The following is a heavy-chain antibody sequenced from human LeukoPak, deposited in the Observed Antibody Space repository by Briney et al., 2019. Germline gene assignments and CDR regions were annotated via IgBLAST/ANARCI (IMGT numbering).Heavy chain of an antibody. D-gene: IGHD6-19*01. J-gene: IGHJ4*02. V-gene: IGHV3-21*04. CDR2: ISSSSSYI. CDR3: ARDPSSSGWSFDY. CDR1: GFTFSSYS. Sequence: PGGSLRLSCAASGFTFSSYSMNWVRQAPGKGLEWVSSISSSSSYIYYADSVKGRFTISRDNAKNSVYLQMNSLRAEDTALYYCARDPSSSGWSFDYWGQGTLVTVSS.